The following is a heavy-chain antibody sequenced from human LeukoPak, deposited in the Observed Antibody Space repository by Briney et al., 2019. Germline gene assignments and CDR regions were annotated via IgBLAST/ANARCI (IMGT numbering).Heavy chain of an antibody. V-gene: IGHV4-59*01. Sequence: SETLSLTCTVSGGSISTYYWNWIRQPPGKGLEWIGSIYHSGNTNYNPSLRSPVTISVDPSKNHFSLKLSSVTAADTAVYYCARIITGRLDYWGQGTLVTVSS. J-gene: IGHJ4*02. CDR2: IYHSGNT. CDR1: GGSISTYY. CDR3: ARIITGRLDY. D-gene: IGHD6-6*01.